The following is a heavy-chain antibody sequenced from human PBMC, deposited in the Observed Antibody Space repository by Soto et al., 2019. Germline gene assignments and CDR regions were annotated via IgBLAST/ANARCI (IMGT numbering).Heavy chain of an antibody. Sequence: QVQLVESGGGVVQPGRSLRLSCAASGFTFSSYGMHWVRQAPGKGLEWVAVISYDGSNKYYAESVKGRFTISRDNSKNTLYLLMNSLRAEDTAVYYCAIDGGPSMSFDYWGQGTLVTVSS. D-gene: IGHD6-6*01. CDR1: GFTFSSYG. CDR3: AIDGGPSMSFDY. J-gene: IGHJ4*02. V-gene: IGHV3-30*03. CDR2: ISYDGSNK.